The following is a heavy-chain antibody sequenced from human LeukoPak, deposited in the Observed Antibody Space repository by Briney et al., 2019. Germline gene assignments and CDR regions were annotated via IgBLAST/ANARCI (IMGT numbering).Heavy chain of an antibody. CDR2: IKNKADSNTT. J-gene: IGHJ4*02. CDR3: TTDIYRGWLRYTPAEGC. D-gene: IGHD5-12*01. Sequence: PGGSLRLSCAASGFTFSNAWMSWVRQAPGKGLEWVGGIKNKADSNTTDYAAPVKGRYTHSRDASKNTLYLQMQRLKTGDTAVYYCTTDIYRGWLRYTPAEGCWGQGTLVSVS. V-gene: IGHV3-15*01. CDR1: GFTFSNAW.